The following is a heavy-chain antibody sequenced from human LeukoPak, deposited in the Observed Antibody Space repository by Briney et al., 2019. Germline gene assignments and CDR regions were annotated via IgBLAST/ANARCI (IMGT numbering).Heavy chain of an antibody. D-gene: IGHD1-1*01. CDR1: GFTFTNYA. V-gene: IGHV3-23*01. J-gene: IGHJ3*02. CDR2: ISGSGGST. Sequence: GGSLRLSCAVSGFTFTNYAMSWVRQAPGKELEWVSVISGSGGSTYYADSVKGRFTISRDNSKNTLYLQMNSLRAEDTAVYYCAKERLEPDIWGQGTMVTVSS. CDR3: AKERLEPDI.